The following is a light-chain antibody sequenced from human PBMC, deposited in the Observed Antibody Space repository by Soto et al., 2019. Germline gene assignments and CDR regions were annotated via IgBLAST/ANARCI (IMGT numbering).Light chain of an antibody. CDR3: NSYTSSSTTV. CDR1: SSDVGGYNY. CDR2: EVS. J-gene: IGLJ1*01. V-gene: IGLV2-14*01. Sequence: QSVLTQPASVSGSPGQSITISCTGTSSDVGGYNYVSWYQQHPGKAPKRMIYEVSNRPSGVSNRFSGSKSGNTASLTISGLQAEDEADYYCNSYTSSSTTVFGTGTNFTVL.